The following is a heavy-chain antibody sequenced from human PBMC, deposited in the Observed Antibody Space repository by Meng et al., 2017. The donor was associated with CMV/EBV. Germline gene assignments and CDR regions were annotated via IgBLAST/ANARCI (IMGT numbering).Heavy chain of an antibody. J-gene: IGHJ4*02. V-gene: IGHV5-51*01. D-gene: IGHD6-13*01. CDR2: IYPGDSDT. CDR1: GYSFTNYW. Sequence: GGPLRLSCKVSGYSFTNYWIGWVRQMPGKGLEWLGIIYPGDSDTRYSPSFQGQVTISADKSISTAYLQWSSLKASDTAIYYCARHSAPNVAASGVIYFDYWGQGTLVTVSS. CDR3: ARHSAPNVAASGVIYFDY.